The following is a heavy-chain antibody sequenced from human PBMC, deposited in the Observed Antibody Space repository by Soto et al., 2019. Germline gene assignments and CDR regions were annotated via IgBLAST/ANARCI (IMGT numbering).Heavy chain of an antibody. J-gene: IGHJ5*02. Sequence: GGSLRLSCSASGFTFSSYAMHWVRQAPGKGLEYVSAISSNGGSTYYADSVKGRFTISRDNSKNTLYLQMSSLRAEDTAVYYCVKNRVRGDGSRNWFDPWGQGTLVTVSS. V-gene: IGHV3-64D*08. CDR3: VKNRVRGDGSRNWFDP. CDR1: GFTFSSYA. D-gene: IGHD6-13*01. CDR2: ISSNGGST.